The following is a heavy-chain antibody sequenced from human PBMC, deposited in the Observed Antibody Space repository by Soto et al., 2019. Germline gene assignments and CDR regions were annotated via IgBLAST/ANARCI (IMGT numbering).Heavy chain of an antibody. J-gene: IGHJ3*02. CDR2: ISSSSSDI. Sequence: EVQLVESGGGLVKPGGSLRLSCAASGFTFSDYYISWVRQAPGKGLEWVSSISSSSSDIYYANSGKGRFTVSRDNAKNSVSLQMNRLGAEDTAVYYGARGIRYCGGGSSYTVGAFDIWGQGTMVTVSS. V-gene: IGHV3-21*01. D-gene: IGHD2-15*01. CDR3: ARGIRYCGGGSSYTVGAFDI. CDR1: GFTFSDYY.